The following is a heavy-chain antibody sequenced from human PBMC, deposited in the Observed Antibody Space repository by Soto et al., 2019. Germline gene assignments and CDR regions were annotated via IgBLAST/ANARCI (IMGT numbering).Heavy chain of an antibody. D-gene: IGHD4-17*01. CDR1: GFTFSSYG. CDR2: ISYDGNNK. J-gene: IGHJ4*02. CDR3: AATYGDYQVYYFDY. V-gene: IGHV3-30*03. Sequence: GGSLRLSCAASGFTFSSYGMHWVRQAPGKGLEWVAVISYDGNNKYYADSVKGRFTISRDNSKNTLYLQMNSLRAEDTAIYYCAATYGDYQVYYFDYWGQGTLVTVSS.